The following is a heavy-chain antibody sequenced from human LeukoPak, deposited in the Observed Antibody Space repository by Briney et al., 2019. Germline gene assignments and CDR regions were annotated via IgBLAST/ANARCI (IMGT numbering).Heavy chain of an antibody. Sequence: PGGSLRLFCAASGFTFSIYTVTWVRQAPGKGLEWVSSISGSGSTTYFADSVKGRFTISRDNSKNTLYLQMNSLRAEDTAVYYCAKDSTVSGSYYGMDIWGQGTTVTVSS. J-gene: IGHJ6*02. D-gene: IGHD3-22*01. CDR1: GFTFSIYT. V-gene: IGHV3-23*01. CDR2: ISGSGSTT. CDR3: AKDSTVSGSYYGMDI.